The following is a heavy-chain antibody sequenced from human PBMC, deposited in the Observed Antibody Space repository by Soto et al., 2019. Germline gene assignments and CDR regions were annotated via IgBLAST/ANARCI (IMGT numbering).Heavy chain of an antibody. V-gene: IGHV3-11*06. D-gene: IGHD2-2*01. J-gene: IGHJ4*02. Sequence: GWSLRLSCASSVFSFSDYYMTWVRQAPGRGLEWISYVGESSSYTNYADSVKGRFTISRDNAQNSLYLQMNTLRAEDTAVYYCARGGLILPTPRPIDSWGQGTLVTVSS. CDR2: VGESSSYT. CDR3: ARGGLILPTPRPIDS. CDR1: VFSFSDYY.